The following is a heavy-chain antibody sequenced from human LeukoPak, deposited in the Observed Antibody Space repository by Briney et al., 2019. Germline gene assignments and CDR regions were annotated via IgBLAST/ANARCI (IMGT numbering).Heavy chain of an antibody. J-gene: IGHJ3*02. CDR3: ARQRGDYYDSSGYPDAFDI. D-gene: IGHD3-22*01. V-gene: IGHV4-59*08. CDR1: GGSISSYY. Sequence: SETLSLTCTVSGGSISSYYWSWIRQPPGKGLEWIGYIYYSGSTNYNPSLESRVTISVDTSKNQFSLKLSSVTAADTAVYYCARQRGDYYDSSGYPDAFDIWGQGTMVTVSS. CDR2: IYYSGST.